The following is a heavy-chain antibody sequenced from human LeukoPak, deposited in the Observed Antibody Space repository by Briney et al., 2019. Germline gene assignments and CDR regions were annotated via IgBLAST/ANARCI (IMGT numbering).Heavy chain of an antibody. J-gene: IGHJ1*01. CDR1: GFTFSNFW. CDR3: AGSSGFIPYH. Sequence: TGGSLRLSCIGSGFTFSNFWMNWVRQAPGKGLEWVAIIKQDGSEEYYVDSVKGRFIISRDNAKNPLSLQMNSLRVEDSAVYFCAGSSGFIPYHWGQGTLVTVSS. D-gene: IGHD3-10*01. V-gene: IGHV3-7*01. CDR2: IKQDGSEE.